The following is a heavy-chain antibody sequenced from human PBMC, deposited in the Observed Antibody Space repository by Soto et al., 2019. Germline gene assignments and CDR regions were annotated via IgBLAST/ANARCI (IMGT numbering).Heavy chain of an antibody. D-gene: IGHD6-25*01. J-gene: IGHJ5*02. CDR2: INPSNGVT. V-gene: IGHV1-2*02. Sequence: SVTVYCKASGYTFTALLINRVRQVPGQGLEWMGWINPSNGVTKHAQKFQDRVTMTRDTSINTAYMELSRLISDETAVYYCTTLRLDPWGQGTLVTVSS. CDR3: TTLRLDP. CDR1: GYTFTALL.